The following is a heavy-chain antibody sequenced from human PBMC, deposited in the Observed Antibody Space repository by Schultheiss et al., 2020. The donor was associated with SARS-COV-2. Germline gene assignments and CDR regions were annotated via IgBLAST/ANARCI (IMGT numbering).Heavy chain of an antibody. V-gene: IGHV1-8*01. Sequence: ASVKVSCKASGYTFTSYDINWVRQATGQGLEWMGWMNPNSGNTGYAQKFQGRVTMTRNTSISTAYMELSSLRSDDTAVYYCARGGRAGGMTTVTTGYYGMDVWGQGTTVTVSS. J-gene: IGHJ6*02. D-gene: IGHD4-17*01. CDR2: MNPNSGNT. CDR1: GYTFTSYD. CDR3: ARGGRAGGMTTVTTGYYGMDV.